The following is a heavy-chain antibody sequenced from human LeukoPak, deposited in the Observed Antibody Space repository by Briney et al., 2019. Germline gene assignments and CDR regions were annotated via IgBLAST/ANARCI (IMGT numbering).Heavy chain of an antibody. CDR2: ISYDGSNK. CDR1: GFTFSSYA. J-gene: IGHJ6*02. Sequence: KSGGSLRLSCAASGFTFSSYAMHWVRQAPGKGLEWVAVISYDGSNKYYADSVKGRFTISRDNAKNSLYLQMNSLRAEDTAVYYCARTTHKGYDFWSGYPYYYYGMDVWGQGTTVTVSS. CDR3: ARTTHKGYDFWSGYPYYYYGMDV. D-gene: IGHD3-3*01. V-gene: IGHV3-30*04.